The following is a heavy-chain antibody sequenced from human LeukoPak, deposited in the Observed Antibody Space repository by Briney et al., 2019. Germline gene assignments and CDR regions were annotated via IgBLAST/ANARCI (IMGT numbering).Heavy chain of an antibody. CDR1: GYTFTSYY. D-gene: IGHD5-12*01. CDR3: ARSVASYGMDV. Sequence: ASVKVSCKASGYTFTSYYMHWVRQAPGQWLEWMGILNPSGGSTSYAQKFQGRVTMTRDTSTSTVYMELSSLRSEDTAVYYCARSVASYGMDVWGQGTTVTVSS. CDR2: LNPSGGST. V-gene: IGHV1-46*01. J-gene: IGHJ6*02.